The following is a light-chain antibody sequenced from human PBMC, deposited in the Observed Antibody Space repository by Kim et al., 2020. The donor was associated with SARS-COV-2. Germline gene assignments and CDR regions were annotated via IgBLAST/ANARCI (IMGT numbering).Light chain of an antibody. Sequence: EIVMTQSPATLSLSPGERVTLSCRASQSVSNNLAWYQQKPGQAPRLLIYRASTRATGIPDRFSGSGSGTEFTLDISSLQAEDFAVYYCQQYDNWPPVTFGGGTKVDIK. J-gene: IGKJ4*01. CDR1: QSVSNN. CDR3: QQYDNWPPVT. V-gene: IGKV3-15*01. CDR2: RAS.